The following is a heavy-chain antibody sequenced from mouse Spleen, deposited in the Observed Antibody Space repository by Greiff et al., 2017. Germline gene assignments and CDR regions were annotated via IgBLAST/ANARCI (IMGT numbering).Heavy chain of an antibody. Sequence: EVKLVESGTVLARPGASVKMSCKTSGYTFTSYWMHWVKQRPGQGLEWIGAIYPGNSDTSYNQKFKGKAKLTAVTSASTAYMELSSLTNEDSAVYYCTRAQLGHWYFDVWGAGTTVTVSS. CDR3: TRAQLGHWYFDV. V-gene: IGHV1-5*01. CDR1: GYTFTSYW. CDR2: IYPGNSDT. J-gene: IGHJ1*01. D-gene: IGHD4-1*02.